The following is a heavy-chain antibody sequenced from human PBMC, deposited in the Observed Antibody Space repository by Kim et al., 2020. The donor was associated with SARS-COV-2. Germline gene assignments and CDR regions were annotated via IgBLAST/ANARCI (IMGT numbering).Heavy chain of an antibody. CDR3: PTAPGIAVAGTAPNWFDP. V-gene: IGHV1-24*01. Sequence: ASVKVSCKVSGYTLTELSMHWVRQAPGKGLEWMGGFDPEDGETIYAQKFQGRVTMTEDTSTDTAYMELSSLRSEDTAVYYCPTAPGIAVAGTAPNWFDPWGQGTLVTVSS. CDR2: FDPEDGET. D-gene: IGHD6-19*01. J-gene: IGHJ5*02. CDR1: GYTLTELS.